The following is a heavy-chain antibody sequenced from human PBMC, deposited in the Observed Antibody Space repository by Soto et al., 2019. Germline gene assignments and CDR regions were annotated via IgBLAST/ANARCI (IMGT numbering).Heavy chain of an antibody. CDR1: GNKLSTYG. CDR2: TNTYSGNT. CDR3: GEGMVYCWSCICYHSGHNVMDL. Sequence: SLKVYRKASGNKLSTYGVTWVRQALGRGLEWMAWTNTYSGNTKYAQKFQGRVTMTTDTSTSTVHMELRSLRSDDTAIYYCGEGMVYCWSCICYHSGHNVMDLWVTGTPVT. D-gene: IGHD2-8*01. V-gene: IGHV1-18*04. J-gene: IGHJ6*03.